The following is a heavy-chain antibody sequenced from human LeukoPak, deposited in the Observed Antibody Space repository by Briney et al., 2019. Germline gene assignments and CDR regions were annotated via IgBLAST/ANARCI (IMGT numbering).Heavy chain of an antibody. Sequence: GGSLRLSCAASGFIVSSNYMSWVRQAPGKGLEWVSVLYSDGTTYYADSVKGRSTISRDNSKNTLYLQMNNLRAEDTVVYYCARAAYDSNGFTANHDYWGQGTLVTVSS. CDR1: GFIVSSNY. CDR3: ARAAYDSNGFTANHDY. J-gene: IGHJ4*02. CDR2: LYSDGTT. D-gene: IGHD3-22*01. V-gene: IGHV3-53*01.